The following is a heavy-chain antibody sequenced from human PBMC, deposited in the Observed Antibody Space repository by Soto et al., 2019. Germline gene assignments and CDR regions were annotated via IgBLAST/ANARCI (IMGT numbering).Heavy chain of an antibody. Sequence: QVQLVESGGGGVQPGRSLRLSCAASGFTLSSYAMPWVRQAPGKGLEAVAVISYDGSNKYYADSVKGRFTISRDNSKNTLYLQMNSLRAEDTAVYYCARDREWLTYFDYWGQGTLVTVSS. J-gene: IGHJ4*02. CDR2: ISYDGSNK. CDR3: ARDREWLTYFDY. CDR1: GFTLSSYA. V-gene: IGHV3-30-3*01. D-gene: IGHD6-19*01.